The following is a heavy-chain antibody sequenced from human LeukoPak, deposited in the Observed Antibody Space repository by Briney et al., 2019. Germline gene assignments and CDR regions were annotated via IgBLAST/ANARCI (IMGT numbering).Heavy chain of an antibody. CDR2: INPSGHT. V-gene: IGHV4-38-2*02. CDR3: ARQVATKGEWAFDI. J-gene: IGHJ3*02. CDR1: SFSFSIPYY. Sequence: SETLSITCSVSSFSFSIPYYWGWIRQPPGQGLEWIGSINPSGHTYYNGSLKSRVTISVDTSRNQFSLKLSSVTATDTAMYYCARQVATKGEWAFDIWGQGTMVAASS. D-gene: IGHD5-12*01.